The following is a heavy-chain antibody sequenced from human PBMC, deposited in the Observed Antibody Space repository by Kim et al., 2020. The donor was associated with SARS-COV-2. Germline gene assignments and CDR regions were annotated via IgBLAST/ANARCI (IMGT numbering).Heavy chain of an antibody. D-gene: IGHD6-19*01. CDR3: SRIPDISGWPFDY. CDR2: VYYSGRI. V-gene: IGHV4-59*11. Sequence: SETLSLTCSVSGDSMNGHYWTWIRQPPGKGLEWIGYVYYSGRINYNPSLRSRLTISVDTSKNQFSLKLTSVSAEDTAVYYCSRIPDISGWPFDYWGQGTLVTVSS. J-gene: IGHJ4*02. CDR1: GDSMNGHY.